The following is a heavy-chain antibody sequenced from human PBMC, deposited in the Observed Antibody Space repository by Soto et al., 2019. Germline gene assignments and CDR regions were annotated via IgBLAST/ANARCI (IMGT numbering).Heavy chain of an antibody. CDR2: MYSTGNT. CDR1: CGSISSYH. CDR3: AREFGDNWNYEAY. J-gene: IGHJ4*02. Sequence: LSLTCSVSCGSISSYHGSLIRQPAGKGLEWIGRMYSTGNTNYNPSLKSRVTVSIDTSKNQFFLRLNSVTAADSAVYYCAREFGDNWNYEAYWGQGTAVTVSS. V-gene: IGHV4-4*07. D-gene: IGHD1-7*01.